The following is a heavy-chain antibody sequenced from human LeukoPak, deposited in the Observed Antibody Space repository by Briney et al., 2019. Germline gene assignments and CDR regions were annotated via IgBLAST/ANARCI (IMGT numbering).Heavy chain of an antibody. J-gene: IGHJ4*02. D-gene: IGHD3-10*01. CDR2: INHSGST. CDR1: GGSFSGYY. CDR3: ARVAGLLWFGEFDY. V-gene: IGHV4-34*01. Sequence: PSETLSLTCAVYGGSFSGYYWSWIRQPPGKGLEWIGEINHSGSTNYNPSLKSRVTISVDTSKNQFSLKLSSVTAADTAVYYCARVAGLLWFGEFDYWGQGTLVTVSS.